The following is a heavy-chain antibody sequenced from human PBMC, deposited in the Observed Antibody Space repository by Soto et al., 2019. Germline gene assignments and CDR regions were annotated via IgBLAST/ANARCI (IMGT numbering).Heavy chain of an antibody. D-gene: IGHD4-17*01. Sequence: PSETLSLTCAVYGGSFGGYYWSWIRQPPGKGLEWIGEINHSGSTNYNPSLKSRVTISVDTSKNQFSLKLSSVTAADTAVYYCARDPTTVVTNLDYWGQGTLVXVSS. CDR2: INHSGST. J-gene: IGHJ4*02. V-gene: IGHV4-34*01. CDR1: GGSFGGYY. CDR3: ARDPTTVVTNLDY.